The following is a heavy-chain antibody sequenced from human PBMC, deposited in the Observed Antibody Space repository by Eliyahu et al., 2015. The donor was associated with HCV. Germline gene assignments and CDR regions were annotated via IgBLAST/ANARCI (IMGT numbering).Heavy chain of an antibody. CDR1: GASIDNNSYY. D-gene: IGHD3/OR15-3a*01. V-gene: IGHV4-39*01. J-gene: IGHJ4*02. CDR3: AASLRTGYY. CDR2: IYYTEKT. Sequence: QVQLQESGPGLVKPSETLSLICTVSGASIDNNSYYWGWVRQPPGKRLEWIGNIYYTEKTAYNPSLKSRLTLSVDTTKTQFSLRLTSVTAADTALYYCAASLRTGYYWGQGVLVTVSS.